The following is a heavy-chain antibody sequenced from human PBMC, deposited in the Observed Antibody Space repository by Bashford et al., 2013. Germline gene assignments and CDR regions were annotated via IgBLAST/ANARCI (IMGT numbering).Heavy chain of an antibody. Sequence: VRQAPGKGLEWVSAISGSGGSTYYTDSMKGRFTISRDNSRNTLLLQMNSLRAEDTAVYYCTMVRITLAWGYFEYWGQGTLVTVSS. V-gene: IGHV3-23*01. CDR2: ISGSGGST. CDR3: TMVRITLAWGYFEY. D-gene: IGHD3-10*01. J-gene: IGHJ4*02.